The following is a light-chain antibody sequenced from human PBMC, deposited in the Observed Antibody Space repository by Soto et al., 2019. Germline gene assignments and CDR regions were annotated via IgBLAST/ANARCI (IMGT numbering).Light chain of an antibody. J-gene: IGKJ4*01. CDR1: QSVSSGY. CDR2: GAS. Sequence: EIVLTQSPGTLSLSPGERATLSCRASQSVSSGYLAWYQQKPGQAPRLLIYGASSRATGIPDRFSGSGSGTDFTLTISRLEPEDFAVYYCQQYGSSLSTFGGGTKVEIK. CDR3: QQYGSSLST. V-gene: IGKV3-20*01.